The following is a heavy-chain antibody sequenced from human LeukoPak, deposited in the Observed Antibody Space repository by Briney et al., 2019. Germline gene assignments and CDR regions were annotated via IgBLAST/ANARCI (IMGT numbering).Heavy chain of an antibody. CDR2: MNPNSGNT. V-gene: IGHV1-8*03. J-gene: IGHJ4*02. D-gene: IGHD3-10*01. Sequence: ASVKVSCKASGYTFTGYDINWVRQATGQGLEWMGWMNPNSGNTGYAQKFQGRVTITRNTSISTAYMELSSLRSEGTAVYYCARGRGQYYYGSGSYYRFDYWGQGTLVTVSS. CDR1: GYTFTGYD. CDR3: ARGRGQYYYGSGSYYRFDY.